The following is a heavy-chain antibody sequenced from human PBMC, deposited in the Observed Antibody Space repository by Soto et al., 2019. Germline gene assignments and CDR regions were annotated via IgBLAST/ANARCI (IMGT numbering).Heavy chain of an antibody. J-gene: IGHJ6*02. Sequence: SETLSLTCTVSGGSISSYYWSWIRQPPGKGREWIGYIYYSGSTNYNPSLKSRVTISVDTSKNQFSLKLSSTTAADTAVYYCARDGGYSCGYYYYGMDVWGQGTTVTVSS. CDR1: GGSISSYY. V-gene: IGHV4-59*01. D-gene: IGHD5-18*01. CDR3: ARDGGYSCGYYYYGMDV. CDR2: IYYSGST.